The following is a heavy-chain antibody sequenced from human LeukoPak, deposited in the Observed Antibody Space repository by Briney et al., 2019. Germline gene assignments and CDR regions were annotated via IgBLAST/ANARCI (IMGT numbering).Heavy chain of an antibody. CDR3: AREGGSASGNNWFDP. CDR2: INPNSGGT. J-gene: IGHJ5*02. Sequence: ASVKVSCKASGYTFTGYYMHWVRQAPGQGLEWMGWINPNSGGTNYAQKFQGRVTKTRDTSISTAYMELSRLRSDDTAVYYCAREGGSASGNNWFDPWGQGTLVTVSS. CDR1: GYTFTGYY. D-gene: IGHD3-10*01. V-gene: IGHV1-2*02.